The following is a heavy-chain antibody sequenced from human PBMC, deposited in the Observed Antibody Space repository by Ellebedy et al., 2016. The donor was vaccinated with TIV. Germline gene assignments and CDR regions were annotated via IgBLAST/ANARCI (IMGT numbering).Heavy chain of an antibody. CDR1: GASITSSRYY. V-gene: IGHV4-39*01. D-gene: IGHD3-22*01. CDR2: IYYSGST. J-gene: IGHJ4*02. Sequence: MPSETLSLTCTVSGASITSSRYYWGWIRQPPGKGLEWIAIIYYSGSTYYSPSLKSRVTISVDTSKNQFSLKLSSVTAADTAVYYCARHLAMVVVGAYFDYWGQGTLVTVSS. CDR3: ARHLAMVVVGAYFDY.